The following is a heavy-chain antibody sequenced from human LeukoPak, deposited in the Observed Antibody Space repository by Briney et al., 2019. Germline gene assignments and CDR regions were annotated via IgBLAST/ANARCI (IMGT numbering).Heavy chain of an antibody. CDR3: ARASYDSSGYYLDY. CDR2: INHSGST. J-gene: IGHJ4*02. CDR1: GGSFSGYY. Sequence: SETLSLTCAVYGGSFSGYYWSWIRQPPGKGLEWIGEINHSGSTNYNPSLKSRVTISVDTSKNQFSLKLSSVTAADTAVYYCARASYDSSGYYLDYWGQGTLVTVSS. V-gene: IGHV4-34*01. D-gene: IGHD3-22*01.